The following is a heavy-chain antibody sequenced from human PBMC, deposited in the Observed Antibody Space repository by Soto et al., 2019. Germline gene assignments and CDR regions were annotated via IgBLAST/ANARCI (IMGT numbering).Heavy chain of an antibody. D-gene: IGHD1-26*01. CDR1: GFTFSNFA. Sequence: EVQLLESGGGLVQPGESLRLSCAASGFTFSNFAKSWYRQAPGKGLEWVSVINGNGRSKYHADSVQGRFTISRDNSKNALYLQMNSLRAGDTALYYCAKGRVVGVTTCPVFWGQGTLVTVSS. V-gene: IGHV3-23*01. J-gene: IGHJ4*02. CDR2: INGNGRSK. CDR3: AKGRVVGVTTCPVF.